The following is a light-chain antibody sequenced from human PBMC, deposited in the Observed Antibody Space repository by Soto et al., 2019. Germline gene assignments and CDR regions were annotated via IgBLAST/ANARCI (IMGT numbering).Light chain of an antibody. J-gene: IGKJ1*01. V-gene: IGKV3-15*01. CDR3: QQYDYWPRT. CDR1: QSVSSN. Sequence: EVVLTQSPATLSVSPGERATLSCRASQSVSSNHLAWYQQKPGQAPRLLMYGVSNWATGIPARFSGSGSGTEFTLTISSLQSEDFAVYYCQQYDYWPRTFGQGTKVDI. CDR2: GVS.